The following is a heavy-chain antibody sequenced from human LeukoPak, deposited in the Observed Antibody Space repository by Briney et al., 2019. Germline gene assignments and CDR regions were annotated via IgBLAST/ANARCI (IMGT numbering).Heavy chain of an antibody. D-gene: IGHD1-26*01. CDR1: GGSFSGYH. CDR3: ARRSRLGWFDP. V-gene: IGHV4-34*01. CDR2: INHSGST. Sequence: SETLSLTCAVSGGSFSGYHWGWIRQPPGKGLEWIGEINHSGSTNYNPSLKSRVTISVDTSKNQFSLKLSSVTAADTAVYYCARRSRLGWFDPWGQGTLVTVSS. J-gene: IGHJ5*02.